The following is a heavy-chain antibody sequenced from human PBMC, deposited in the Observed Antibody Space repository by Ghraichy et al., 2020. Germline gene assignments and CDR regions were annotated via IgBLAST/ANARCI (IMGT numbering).Heavy chain of an antibody. V-gene: IGHV3-13*05. D-gene: IGHD3-10*01. J-gene: IGHJ6*02. CDR3: ARAPLWFGELLSPGYYYGMDV. CDR2: IGTAGDP. Sequence: GGSLRLSCAASGFTFSSYDMHWVRQATGKGLEWVSAIGTAGDPYYPASVKGRFTISRENAKNSLYLQMNSLRAGDTAVYYCARAPLWFGELLSPGYYYGMDVWGQGTTVTVSS. CDR1: GFTFSSYD.